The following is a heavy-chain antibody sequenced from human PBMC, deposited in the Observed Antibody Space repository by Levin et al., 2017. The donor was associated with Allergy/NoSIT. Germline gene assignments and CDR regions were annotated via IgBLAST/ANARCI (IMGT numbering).Heavy chain of an antibody. V-gene: IGHV3-21*01. Sequence: GESLKISCAASGFTFSSYSMNWVRQAPGKGLEWVSSISSSSSYIYYADSVKGRFTISRDNAKNSLYLQMNSLRAEDTAVYYCARERSSGWSDAFDIWGQGTMVTVSS. J-gene: IGHJ3*02. D-gene: IGHD6-19*01. CDR1: GFTFSSYS. CDR3: ARERSSGWSDAFDI. CDR2: ISSSSSYI.